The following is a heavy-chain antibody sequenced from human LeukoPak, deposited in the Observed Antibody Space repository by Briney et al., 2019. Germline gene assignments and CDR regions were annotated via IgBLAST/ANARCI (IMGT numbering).Heavy chain of an antibody. CDR2: ISYDGSNK. CDR3: TRAIYSYSSGWYLPSY. Sequence: PGGSLRLSCAASGFTFSSYAMHWVRQAPGKGLEWVAVISYDGSNKYYADFVKGRFTISRDNSKNTLYLQMNSLRAEDTAVYYCTRAIYSYSSGWYLPSYWGQGTLVTVSS. D-gene: IGHD6-19*01. CDR1: GFTFSSYA. J-gene: IGHJ4*02. V-gene: IGHV3-30-3*01.